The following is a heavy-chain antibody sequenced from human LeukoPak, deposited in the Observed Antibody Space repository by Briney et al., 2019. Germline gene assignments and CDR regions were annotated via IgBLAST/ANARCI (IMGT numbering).Heavy chain of an antibody. D-gene: IGHD3-3*01. CDR3: AAIFGVVPSGAFDI. CDR1: GYTFTGYY. CDR2: INPNSGGT. V-gene: IGHV1-2*02. J-gene: IGHJ3*02. Sequence: GASVKVSCKASGYTFTGYYMHWVRQAPGQGLEWMGWINPNSGGTNYAQKFQGSVTMTRDTSISTAYMELSRLRSDDTAVYYCAAIFGVVPSGAFDIWGQGTMVTVSS.